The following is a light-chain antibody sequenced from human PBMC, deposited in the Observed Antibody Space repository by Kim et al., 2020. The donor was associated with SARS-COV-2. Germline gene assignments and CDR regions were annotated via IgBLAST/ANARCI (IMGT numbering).Light chain of an antibody. CDR3: QQYDNWPQLS. J-gene: IGKJ4*01. CDR1: QSVSTS. V-gene: IGKV3-15*01. CDR2: EAS. Sequence: EIVITQSPAALSLSLGERATLSCRSSQSVSTSLAWYQQRPGQAPRVLIYEASTRATGVPARFSGSGSGTEFTLTISSLESEDFAVYYCQQYDNWPQLSFGGGTKVDIK.